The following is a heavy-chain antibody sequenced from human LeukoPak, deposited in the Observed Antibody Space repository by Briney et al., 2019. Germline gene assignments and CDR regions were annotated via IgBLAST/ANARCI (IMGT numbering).Heavy chain of an antibody. Sequence: GGSLRLTCAASGFTVSSNYMSWVRQAPGKGLEWVSVIYSGGSTYYADSVKGRFTISRDNSKNTLYLQMNSLRAEDTAVYYCASREGCSSTSCYARGRAFDIWGQGTMVTVSS. CDR3: ASREGCSSTSCYARGRAFDI. CDR2: IYSGGST. D-gene: IGHD2-2*01. V-gene: IGHV3-66*01. CDR1: GFTVSSNY. J-gene: IGHJ3*02.